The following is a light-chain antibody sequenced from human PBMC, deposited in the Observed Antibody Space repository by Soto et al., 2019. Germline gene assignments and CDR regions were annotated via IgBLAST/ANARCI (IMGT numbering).Light chain of an antibody. V-gene: IGKV3-20*01. CDR1: QSVSSSS. J-gene: IGKJ5*01. CDR3: QQYGSSPIT. CDR2: GAS. Sequence: EIVLTQSPGTLSLSPGERATLSCRASQSVSSSSLAWYQQKPGQAPRLLIYGASSRASGIPDRFSGSGSGTDFTLTISRLEPEDFAVYYCQQYGSSPITFGKGTRLEIK.